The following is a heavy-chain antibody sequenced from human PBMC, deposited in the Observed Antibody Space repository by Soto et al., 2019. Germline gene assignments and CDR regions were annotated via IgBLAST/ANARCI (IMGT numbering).Heavy chain of an antibody. CDR2: MNPNSGNT. CDR3: ARRVYYGSGSRIYAFDI. Sequence: ASVKVSCKASGYTFTSYDINWVRQATGQGLEWMGWMNPNSGNTGYAQKFQGRVTMTRNTSISTAYMELSSLRSEDTAVYYCARRVYYGSGSRIYAFDIWGQGTTVTVSS. V-gene: IGHV1-8*01. J-gene: IGHJ3*02. D-gene: IGHD3-10*01. CDR1: GYTFTSYD.